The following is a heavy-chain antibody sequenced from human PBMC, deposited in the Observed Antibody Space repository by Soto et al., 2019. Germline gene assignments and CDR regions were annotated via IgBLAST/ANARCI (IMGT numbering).Heavy chain of an antibody. CDR2: IKSKTDGGTT. D-gene: IGHD2-2*01. CDR3: TTDRDCSSTSCFYYYYGMDV. J-gene: IGHJ6*02. Sequence: PGGSLRLSCAASGFTFSNAWMSWVRQAPGKGLEWVGRIKSKTDGGTTDYAAPVKGRFTISRDDSKNTLYLQMNSLKTEDTAVYYCTTDRDCSSTSCFYYYYGMDVWGQGTTVTV. V-gene: IGHV3-15*01. CDR1: GFTFSNAW.